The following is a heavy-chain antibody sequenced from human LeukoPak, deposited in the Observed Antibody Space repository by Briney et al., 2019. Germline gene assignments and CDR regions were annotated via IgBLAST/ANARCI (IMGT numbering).Heavy chain of an antibody. J-gene: IGHJ3*02. CDR3: ARVKRRYYDSSGYYSPAAFDI. V-gene: IGHV1-18*01. CDR1: GYTFTSYG. Sequence: ASVKVSCKASGYTFTSYGISWVRQAPGQGLEWMGWISAYNGNTNYAQKLQGRVTMTTDTSTSTAYMELRSLRSDDTAVYYCARVKRRYYDSSGYYSPAAFDIWGQGTMVTVSS. D-gene: IGHD3-22*01. CDR2: ISAYNGNT.